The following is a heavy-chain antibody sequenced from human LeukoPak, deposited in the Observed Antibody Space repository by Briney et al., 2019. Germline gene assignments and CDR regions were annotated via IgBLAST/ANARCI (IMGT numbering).Heavy chain of an antibody. V-gene: IGHV4-38-2*01. CDR1: GYSISSGYY. CDR3: ARARIVVVPAATD. J-gene: IGHJ4*02. D-gene: IGHD2-2*01. Sequence: SETLSLTCAVSGYSISSGYYWGWIRQPPGKGLEWIGSIYHSGSTYYNPSLKSRVTISVDTSKNQFSLKLSSVTAADTAVYYCARARIVVVPAATDWGQGTLVTVSS. CDR2: IYHSGST.